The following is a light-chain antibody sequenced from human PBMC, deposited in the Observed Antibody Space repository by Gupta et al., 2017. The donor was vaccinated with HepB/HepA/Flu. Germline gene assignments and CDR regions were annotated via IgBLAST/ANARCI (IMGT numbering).Light chain of an antibody. CDR1: QSVSSY. J-gene: IGKJ3*01. CDR2: DAS. Sequence: EIVLTQSPATLSLSPGERATLSCRASQSVSSYLAWYQQKPGQAPRLLIYDASNRATGIPARFSGSRSATDFTLTISSLEPEDFAVYYCQQRSNWPPPFTFGHGTKVDIK. V-gene: IGKV3-11*01. CDR3: QQRSNWPPPFT.